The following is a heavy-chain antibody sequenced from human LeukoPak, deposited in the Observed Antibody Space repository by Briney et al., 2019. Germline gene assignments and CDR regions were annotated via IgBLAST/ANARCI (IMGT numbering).Heavy chain of an antibody. V-gene: IGHV4-59*01. Sequence: SETLSLTCTVSGGSINSYYWSWIRQPPGKGLEWIGYIYYSGNTNYNPSPKSRVTISVDTSKNHFSLKLNSVTAADTAMYYCARWNYYESSRAFDIWGQGTMVTVSS. D-gene: IGHD3-22*01. J-gene: IGHJ3*02. CDR3: ARWNYYESSRAFDI. CDR2: IYYSGNT. CDR1: GGSINSYY.